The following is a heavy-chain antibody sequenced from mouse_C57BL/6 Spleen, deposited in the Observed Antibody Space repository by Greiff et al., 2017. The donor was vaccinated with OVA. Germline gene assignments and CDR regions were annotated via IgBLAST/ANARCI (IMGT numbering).Heavy chain of an antibody. CDR3: ANPITTVVAPDYFDY. J-gene: IGHJ2*01. D-gene: IGHD1-1*01. CDR1: GYTFTSYG. Sequence: VQLVESGAELVRPGASVKLSCKASGYTFTSYGISWVKQRPGQGLEWIGEIYPRSGNTYYNEKFKGKATLTADKSSSTAYMELRSLTSEDSADYFCANPITTVVAPDYFDYWGQGTTLTVSS. V-gene: IGHV1-81*01. CDR2: IYPRSGNT.